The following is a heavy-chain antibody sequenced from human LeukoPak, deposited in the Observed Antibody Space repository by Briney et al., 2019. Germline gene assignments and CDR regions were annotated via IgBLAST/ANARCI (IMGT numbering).Heavy chain of an antibody. CDR3: ANVVWNSFDY. Sequence: GGSLRLFCAASGFTFSSYGMHWVRQAPGKGLEWVAFIRYDGSNKYYADSVKGRFTISRDNSKNTLYLQMNSLRAEDTAVYYCANVVWNSFDYWGQGTLVTVSS. V-gene: IGHV3-30*02. D-gene: IGHD1-1*01. CDR1: GFTFSSYG. J-gene: IGHJ4*02. CDR2: IRYDGSNK.